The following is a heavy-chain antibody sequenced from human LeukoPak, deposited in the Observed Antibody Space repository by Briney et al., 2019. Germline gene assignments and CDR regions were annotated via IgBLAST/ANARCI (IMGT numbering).Heavy chain of an antibody. CDR1: GGSFSGYY. J-gene: IGHJ4*02. Sequence: SETLSLTCAVYGGSFSGYYWSWIRQPPGKGLEWIGEINHSGSTDYNPSLKSRVTISVDTSKNQFSLKLSSVTAADTAVYYCASFGGYCSGGSCYHDYWGQGTLVTVSS. CDR3: ASFGGYCSGGSCYHDY. CDR2: INHSGST. D-gene: IGHD2-15*01. V-gene: IGHV4-34*01.